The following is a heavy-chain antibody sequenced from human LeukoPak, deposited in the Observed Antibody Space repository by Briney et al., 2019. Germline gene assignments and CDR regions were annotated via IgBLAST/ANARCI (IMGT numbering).Heavy chain of an antibody. Sequence: PGGSLRLSCAASGFTFSSYDMHWVRQATGKGLEWVSAIGTAGDTYYPGSVKGRFTISRENAKNSLYLQMNSLRAGDTAVYYCARGRAWQQLVNRYGMDVWGQGTTATVSS. D-gene: IGHD6-13*01. CDR1: GFTFSSYD. J-gene: IGHJ6*02. CDR2: IGTAGDT. CDR3: ARGRAWQQLVNRYGMDV. V-gene: IGHV3-13*01.